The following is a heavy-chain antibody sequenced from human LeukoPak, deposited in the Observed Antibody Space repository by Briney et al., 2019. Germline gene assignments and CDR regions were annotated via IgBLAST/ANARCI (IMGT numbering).Heavy chain of an antibody. CDR2: IIPIFGTA. CDR3: ARDTSSPYGDYRTNFDY. D-gene: IGHD4-17*01. Sequence: ASVKVSCKASGGTFSSYAISWVRQAPGQGLEWMGGIIPIFGTANYAQKFQGRVTITADESTSTAYMELSSLRSKDTAVYYCARDTSSPYGDYRTNFDYWGQGTLVTVSS. CDR1: GGTFSSYA. V-gene: IGHV1-69*13. J-gene: IGHJ4*02.